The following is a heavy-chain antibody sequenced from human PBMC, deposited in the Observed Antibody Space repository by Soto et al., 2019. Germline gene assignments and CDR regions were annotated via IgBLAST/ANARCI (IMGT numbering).Heavy chain of an antibody. V-gene: IGHV1-18*04. Sequence: AASVKVSCKASGYTFTSYGISWVRQAPGQGLEWMGWISAYNGNTNYAQKLQGRVTMTTDTSTSTAYMELRSLRSDDTAVYYCASSGYFGELLGNLDYWGQGTLVTVSS. J-gene: IGHJ4*02. CDR1: GYTFTSYG. D-gene: IGHD3-10*01. CDR2: ISAYNGNT. CDR3: ASSGYFGELLGNLDY.